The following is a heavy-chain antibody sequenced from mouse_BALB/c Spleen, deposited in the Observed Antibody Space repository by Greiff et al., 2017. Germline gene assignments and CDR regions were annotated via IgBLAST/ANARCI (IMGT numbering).Heavy chain of an antibody. CDR1: GFTFSSYA. V-gene: IGHV5-6-5*01. D-gene: IGHD1-1*01. CDR2: ISSGGST. Sequence: EVQLVESGGGLVKPGGSLKLSCAASGFTFSSYAMSWVRQTPEKRLEWVASISSGGSTYYPDSVKGRFTISRDNARNILYLQMSSLRSEDTAMYYCARGSTPRSNYFDYWGQGTTLTVSS. J-gene: IGHJ2*01. CDR3: ARGSTPRSNYFDY.